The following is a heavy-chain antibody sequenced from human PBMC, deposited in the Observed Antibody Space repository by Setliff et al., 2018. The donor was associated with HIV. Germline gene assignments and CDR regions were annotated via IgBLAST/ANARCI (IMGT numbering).Heavy chain of an antibody. CDR3: VGEGGYSGGWYRTYYFDY. D-gene: IGHD6-19*01. J-gene: IGHJ4*02. CDR1: GGSISSYY. V-gene: IGHV4-4*09. Sequence: KTSETLSLTCTVSGGSISSYYWSWIRQPPGKGLEWIGYIYTSGSTNYNPSLNSRVTISVDTSKNQFSLKLSSVTAADTAVYYCVGEGGYSGGWYRTYYFDYWGQGTLVTVSS. CDR2: IYTSGST.